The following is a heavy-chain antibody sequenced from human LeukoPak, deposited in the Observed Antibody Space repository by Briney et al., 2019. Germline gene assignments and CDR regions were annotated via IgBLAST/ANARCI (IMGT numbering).Heavy chain of an antibody. CDR1: GFTFRRYA. J-gene: IGHJ4*02. V-gene: IGHV3-23*01. CDR3: AKESPYCHGTDCRIYYFDS. Sequence: GGSLRVSCAASGFTFRRYALLWVRQAPGRGLEWVSAISKDADGTYYTDSVKGRFTISRDNSKDTLSLQMNNLSAEDTAVYYCAKESPYCHGTDCRIYYFDSWGQGTLVTVSS. CDR2: ISKDADGT. D-gene: IGHD2/OR15-2a*01.